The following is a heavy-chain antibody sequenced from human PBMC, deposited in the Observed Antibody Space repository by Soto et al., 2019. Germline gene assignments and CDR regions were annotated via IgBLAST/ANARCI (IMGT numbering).Heavy chain of an antibody. J-gene: IGHJ6*02. V-gene: IGHV1-18*04. Sequence: ASVKVSCKASGHTFTSHGISWVRQAPGQGLEWLGWISTYNSRTHYAQKVQGRVTMTTDTSTCTAYLDLRSLTFDDTAVYYCARARYCASPSCYKHYYYGMDTWGQGTTVTVSS. D-gene: IGHD2-2*02. CDR2: ISTYNSRT. CDR3: ARARYCASPSCYKHYYYGMDT. CDR1: GHTFTSHG.